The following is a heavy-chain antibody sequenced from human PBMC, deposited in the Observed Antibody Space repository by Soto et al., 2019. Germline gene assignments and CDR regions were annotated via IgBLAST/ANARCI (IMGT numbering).Heavy chain of an antibody. CDR1: GGSISSHY. CDR3: ARMGPSYCSGATCYSEGGWLDS. D-gene: IGHD2-15*01. CDR2: VYHSGYT. V-gene: IGHV4-59*11. Sequence: QVQLQESGPGLVKPSETLSLTCTVSGGSISSHYWNWIRQPQGEGLEWIGYVYHSGYTSYNPSLKSRVTTSVDTSKNHFTLKLSAVTAADTAVYYCARMGPSYCSGATCYSEGGWLDSWGQGPLVTVSS. J-gene: IGHJ4*02.